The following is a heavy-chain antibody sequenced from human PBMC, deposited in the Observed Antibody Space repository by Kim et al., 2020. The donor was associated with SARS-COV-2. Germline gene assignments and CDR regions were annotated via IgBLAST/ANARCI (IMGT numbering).Heavy chain of an antibody. Sequence: GGSLRLSCAASGFTFSSYAMSWVRQAPGKGLEWVSAISGSGGSTYYADSVKGRFTISRDNSKNTLYLQMNSLRAEDTAVYYCAKGGYDFWSGYSLPNYYYIDVWGKGTTVTVSS. D-gene: IGHD3-3*01. CDR1: GFTFSSYA. CDR2: ISGSGGST. CDR3: AKGGYDFWSGYSLPNYYYIDV. J-gene: IGHJ6*03. V-gene: IGHV3-23*01.